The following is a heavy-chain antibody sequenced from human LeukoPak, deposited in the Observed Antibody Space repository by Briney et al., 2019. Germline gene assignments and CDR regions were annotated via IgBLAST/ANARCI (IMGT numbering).Heavy chain of an antibody. Sequence: GGSLRLSCAASGFTFSSYWMSWVRQAPGKGLECLANIKEDGSETYYADSVKGRFTISRDNPKNLLFLQINSLRVEDTAVYYCARETPRRGETRDGYRWGQGTLVTVSS. CDR2: IKEDGSET. CDR3: ARETPRRGETRDGYR. CDR1: GFTFSSYW. D-gene: IGHD5-24*01. J-gene: IGHJ4*02. V-gene: IGHV3-7*01.